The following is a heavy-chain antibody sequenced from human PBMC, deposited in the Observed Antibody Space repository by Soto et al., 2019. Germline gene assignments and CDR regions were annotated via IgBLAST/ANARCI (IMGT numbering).Heavy chain of an antibody. CDR2: IWYDGSNK. J-gene: IGHJ4*02. CDR3: ARPDYGDYEFYFDY. V-gene: IGHV3-33*01. D-gene: IGHD4-17*01. CDR1: GFTFSSYG. Sequence: GGSLRLSCAASGFTFSSYGVHWVRQAPGKGLEWVAVIWYDGSNKYYADSVKGRFTISRDNSKNTLYLQMNSLRAEDTAVYYCARPDYGDYEFYFDYWGQGTLVPVSS.